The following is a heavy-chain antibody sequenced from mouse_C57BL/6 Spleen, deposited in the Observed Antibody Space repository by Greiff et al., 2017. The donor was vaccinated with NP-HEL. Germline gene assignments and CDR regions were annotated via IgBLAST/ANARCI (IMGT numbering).Heavy chain of an antibody. D-gene: IGHD2-1*01. CDR2: IDPSDSYT. Sequence: QVQLQQPGAELVRPGTSVKLSCKASGYTFTSYWMHWVKQRPGQCLEWIGLIDPSDSYTNYNQKFKGKATLTVDTSASTAYMQLSSLTSEDSAVYYCARSGNHRKYFDVWGTGTTVTVSS. V-gene: IGHV1-59*01. J-gene: IGHJ1*03. CDR1: GYTFTSYW. CDR3: ARSGNHRKYFDV.